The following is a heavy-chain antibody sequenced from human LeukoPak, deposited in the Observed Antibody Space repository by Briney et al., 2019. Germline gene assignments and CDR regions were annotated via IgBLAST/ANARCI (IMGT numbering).Heavy chain of an antibody. CDR3: ARQTGSGLFILP. CDR1: GVSISSSNSY. D-gene: IGHD3/OR15-3a*01. Sequence: SETLSLTCTVSGVSISSSNSYWGWIRQPPGKGLEWIGSIYYSGNTYYNASLKSQVSISIDTSKNQFSLRLTSVTAADTAVYYCARQTGSGLFILPGDQGTLVTVSS. CDR2: IYYSGNT. V-gene: IGHV4-39*01. J-gene: IGHJ4*02.